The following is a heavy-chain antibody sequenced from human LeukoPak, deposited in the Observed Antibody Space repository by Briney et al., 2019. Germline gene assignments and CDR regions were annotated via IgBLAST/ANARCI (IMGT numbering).Heavy chain of an antibody. CDR1: GFTFSSYW. D-gene: IGHD3-10*02. Sequence: GGSLRLSCAASGFTFSSYWMHWVRQAPGKGLVWVSRINSDGSSTSYADSVKGRFTISRDNAKNSLYLQMNSLRAGDTAVYYCARDDVLSLGISFDLWGRGTLVTVSS. CDR3: ARDDVLSLGISFDL. V-gene: IGHV3-74*01. CDR2: INSDGSST. J-gene: IGHJ2*01.